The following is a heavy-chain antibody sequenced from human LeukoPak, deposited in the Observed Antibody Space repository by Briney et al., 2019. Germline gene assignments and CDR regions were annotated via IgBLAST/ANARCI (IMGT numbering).Heavy chain of an antibody. Sequence: SGTLSLTCTVSGGSISSYYWSWIRQPPGKGLEWIGYIYYSGSTNYNPSLKSRVTISVDTSKNQFSLKLSSVTAADTAVYYCARACYDILTGYPTHYFDYWGQGTLVTVSS. CDR2: IYYSGST. D-gene: IGHD3-9*01. CDR3: ARACYDILTGYPTHYFDY. J-gene: IGHJ4*02. V-gene: IGHV4-59*01. CDR1: GGSISSYY.